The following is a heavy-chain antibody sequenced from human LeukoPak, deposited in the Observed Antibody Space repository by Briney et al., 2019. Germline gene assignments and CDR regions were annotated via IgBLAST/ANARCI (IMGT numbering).Heavy chain of an antibody. V-gene: IGHV5-51*04. CDR1: VYSFTSYW. CDR3: ARLGDYGMDV. J-gene: IGHJ6*02. CDR2: INPADSDT. Sequence: KVSCKGYVYSFTSYWIGWVRQMPGKGLEWMGIINPADSDTRYSPSFQGQVTISTDKPISTAYLQWSSLKASDTAMYYCARLGDYGMDVWGQGTTVAVSS.